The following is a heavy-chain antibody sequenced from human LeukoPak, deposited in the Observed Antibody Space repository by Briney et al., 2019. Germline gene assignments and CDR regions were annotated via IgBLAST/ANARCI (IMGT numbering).Heavy chain of an antibody. V-gene: IGHV3-64D*09. CDR2: ISNTGGST. Sequence: GGSLRLSCSVSGFTFSNYAMHWVRQAPGKGLEYVSAISNTGGSTYYADSVKGRFTISRDNSKNTLYLQMSSLRAEDTAVYYYVKDAYYFDSTNYYYYFDYWGQGTLVTVSS. D-gene: IGHD3-22*01. CDR1: GFTFSNYA. J-gene: IGHJ4*02. CDR3: VKDAYYFDSTNYYYYFDY.